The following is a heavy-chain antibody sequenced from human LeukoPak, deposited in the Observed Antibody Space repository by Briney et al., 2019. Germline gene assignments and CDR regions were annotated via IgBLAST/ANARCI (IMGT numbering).Heavy chain of an antibody. D-gene: IGHD6-19*01. V-gene: IGHV4-61*02. Sequence: SETLSLTCTVSGGSISSGTYYWSWIRQPAGKGLEWIGRIYISGSTNYSPSLKSRVTISVDTSKNQFSLKLSSVTAADTAVYYCARAQGAHNNGWYSVAFDIWGQGTMVTVSS. J-gene: IGHJ3*02. CDR3: ARAQGAHNNGWYSVAFDI. CDR1: GGSISSGTYY. CDR2: IYISGST.